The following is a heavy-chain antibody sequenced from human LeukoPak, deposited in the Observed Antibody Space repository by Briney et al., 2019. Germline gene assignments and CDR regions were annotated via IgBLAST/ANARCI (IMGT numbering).Heavy chain of an antibody. CDR1: GFTFSSYW. D-gene: IGHD3-16*02. Sequence: GGSLRLSCAASGFTFSSYWMHWVRQAPGKGQVWVSRINTDGSSTSYADSVKGRFTISRDNAKSTLYLQMNSLRAEDTAVYYCAREAPYDYVWGSYRYTGYFDYWGQGTLVTVSS. J-gene: IGHJ4*02. V-gene: IGHV3-74*01. CDR3: AREAPYDYVWGSYRYTGYFDY. CDR2: INTDGSST.